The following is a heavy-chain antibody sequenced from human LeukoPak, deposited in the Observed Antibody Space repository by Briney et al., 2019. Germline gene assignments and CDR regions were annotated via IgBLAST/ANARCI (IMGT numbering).Heavy chain of an antibody. D-gene: IGHD3-10*01. J-gene: IGHJ3*02. CDR3: ARGVWFGELLYPSDAIAI. CDR2: IGTAGDT. CDR1: GFTFSSYD. Sequence: GGSMRLSCAASGFTFSSYDMHWVRQATGKGLEWVSAIGTAGDTYYPGSVKGRFTISRENAKNSLYLQMNSLRAGDTAVYYCARGVWFGELLYPSDAIAICGQGRTLTVSS. V-gene: IGHV3-13*04.